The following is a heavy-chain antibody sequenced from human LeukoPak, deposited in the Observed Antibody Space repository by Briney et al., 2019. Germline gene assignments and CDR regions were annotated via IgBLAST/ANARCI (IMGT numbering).Heavy chain of an antibody. D-gene: IGHD3-10*01. V-gene: IGHV7-4-1*02. CDR1: GYTFTSYA. J-gene: IGHJ4*02. CDR3: ASFGAHSFDY. Sequence: ASVKVSCKASGYTFTSYAMNWVRQAPGQGLEFMGWINTGTGNPTYAQGFTGRFVFSLDTSVSTAYLQISTLKPEDTAVYYCASFGAHSFDYWGQGTLVTVSS. CDR2: INTGTGNP.